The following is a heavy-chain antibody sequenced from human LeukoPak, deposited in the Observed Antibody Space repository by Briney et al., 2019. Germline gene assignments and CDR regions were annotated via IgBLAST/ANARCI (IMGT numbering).Heavy chain of an antibody. CDR2: IYYSGNT. D-gene: IGHD4-17*01. CDR1: GGAISSYY. J-gene: IGHJ6*03. CDR3: ARVVDYGDYGSQGYYYYMDV. V-gene: IGHV4-59*01. Sequence: SETLSLTCTVSGGAISSYYWSWIRQPPGKGLDWIGYIYYSGNTKYNPSLKSRVAISVDTSKNQFSLKLSSVTAADTAVYYCARVVDYGDYGSQGYYYYMDVWGKGTTVTVSS.